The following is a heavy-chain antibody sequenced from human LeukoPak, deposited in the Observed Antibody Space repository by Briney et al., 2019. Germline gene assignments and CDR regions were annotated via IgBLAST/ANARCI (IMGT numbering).Heavy chain of an antibody. J-gene: IGHJ4*02. CDR2: IIPIFGTA. V-gene: IGHV1-69*13. CDR3: ARVGTAAGIDY. CDR1: GGTFSSYA. Sequence: SAKVSCEASGGTFSSYAISWVRQAPGQGLEWMGGIIPIFGTANYAQKFQGRVTITADESTSTAYMELSSLRSEDTAVYYCARVGTAAGIDYWGQGTLVTVSS. D-gene: IGHD6-13*01.